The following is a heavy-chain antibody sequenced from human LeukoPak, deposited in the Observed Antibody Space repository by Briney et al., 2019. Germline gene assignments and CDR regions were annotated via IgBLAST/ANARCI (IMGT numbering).Heavy chain of an antibody. V-gene: IGHV3-7*01. CDR1: GFTFSSYS. CDR2: IKQDGSEK. Sequence: HSGGSLRLSCAASGFTFSSYSMSWVRQAPGKGLEWVANIKQDGSEKYYVDSVKGRFTISRDNAKNSLYLQMNSLRAEDTAVYYCARDGASGYSYALDYWGQGTLVTVSS. D-gene: IGHD5-18*01. CDR3: ARDGASGYSYALDY. J-gene: IGHJ4*02.